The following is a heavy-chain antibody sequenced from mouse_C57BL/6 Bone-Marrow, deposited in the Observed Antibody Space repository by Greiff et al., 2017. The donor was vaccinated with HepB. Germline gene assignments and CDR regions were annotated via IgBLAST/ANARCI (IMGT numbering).Heavy chain of an antibody. CDR2: IYPRSGNT. CDR1: GYTFTSYG. V-gene: IGHV1-81*01. J-gene: IGHJ2*01. CDR3: ARRTPTVVGY. Sequence: QVQLKESGAELARPGASVKLSCKASGYTFTSYGISWVKQRTGQGLEWIGEIYPRSGNTYYNEKFKGKATLTADKSSSTAYMELRSLTSEDSAVYFCARRTPTVVGYWGQGTTLTVSS. D-gene: IGHD1-1*01.